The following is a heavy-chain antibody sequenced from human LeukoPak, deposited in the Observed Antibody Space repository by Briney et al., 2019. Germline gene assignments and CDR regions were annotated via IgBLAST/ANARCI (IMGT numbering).Heavy chain of an antibody. CDR1: GFTFSSYW. Sequence: PGGSLRLSCAASGFTFSSYWMHWVRQAPGKGLVWVSRINSDGSSTSYAASVKGGFTISIHNTKNSLYLQMNSLRAEDTAVYYCVRDSAHTVVVPAVIPPGLDNWFDPWGQGTLVTVSS. CDR3: VRDSAHTVVVPAVIPPGLDNWFDP. V-gene: IGHV3-74*01. D-gene: IGHD2-2*01. J-gene: IGHJ5*02. CDR2: INSDGSST.